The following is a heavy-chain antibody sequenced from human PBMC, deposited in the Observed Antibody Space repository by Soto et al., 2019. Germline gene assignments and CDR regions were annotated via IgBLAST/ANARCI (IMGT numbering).Heavy chain of an antibody. CDR2: MFYSGAT. D-gene: IGHD2-15*01. J-gene: IGHJ5*02. CDR1: GGSISDISYC. Sequence: PSLPCTVSGGSISDISYCWGWIRQPPGKGLQWIGCMFYSGATYYNPSLKNRVTLSVDTSNNEFSLKLVSVTAPDTAVYYCARHKSGSDWLDPWGQGXLVTVYS. CDR3: ARHKSGSDWLDP. V-gene: IGHV4-39*01.